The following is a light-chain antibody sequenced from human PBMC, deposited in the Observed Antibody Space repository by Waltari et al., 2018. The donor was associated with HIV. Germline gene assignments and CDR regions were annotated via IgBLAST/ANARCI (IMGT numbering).Light chain of an antibody. J-gene: IGLJ2*01. V-gene: IGLV1-47*01. CDR1: SSNIGSNY. CDR3: ATWDDSLRGVV. Sequence: QSVLTQPPSASGTPGQRISISCFGSSSNIGSNYVYWYQQLPGTAPNLLIYRNNQWPAGVPDRFSGSKRGTSASLAISGLRSEDEADYYCATWDDSLRGVVFGGGAKLTVL. CDR2: RNN.